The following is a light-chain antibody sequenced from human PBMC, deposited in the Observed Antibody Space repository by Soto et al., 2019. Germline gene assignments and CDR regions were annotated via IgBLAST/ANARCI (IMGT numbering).Light chain of an antibody. V-gene: IGKV3-20*01. CDR2: GAS. CDR3: QQYGSSPLYT. Sequence: EIVLTQSPGSLSLSPGERATLSCRASQSVSSSLTWYQHKPGQSPRLLIYGASNRATGIPDRFSGSGSGTDFTLTISKLEPEDFAVYYCQQYGSSPLYTFGQGTKLEIK. CDR1: QSVSSS. J-gene: IGKJ2*01.